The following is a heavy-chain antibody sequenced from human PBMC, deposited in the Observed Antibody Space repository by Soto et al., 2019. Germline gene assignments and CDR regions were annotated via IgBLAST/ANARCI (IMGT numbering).Heavy chain of an antibody. CDR1: GFTFSSYS. D-gene: IGHD3-3*01. Sequence: GGSLRLSCAASGFTFSSYSMNWVRQAPGKGLEWVSSISSSSSYIYYADSVKGRFTISRDNAKNSLYLQMNSLRAEDTAVYYCARDESVPVDFWSGWVPRKLTPNWFDPWGQGTLVTVSS. CDR3: ARDESVPVDFWSGWVPRKLTPNWFDP. V-gene: IGHV3-21*01. J-gene: IGHJ5*02. CDR2: ISSSSSYI.